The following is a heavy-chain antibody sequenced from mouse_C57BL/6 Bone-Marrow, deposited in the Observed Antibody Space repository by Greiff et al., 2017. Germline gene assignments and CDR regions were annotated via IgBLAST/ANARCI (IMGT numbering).Heavy chain of an antibody. Sequence: EVHLVESGGGLVKPGGSLKLSCAASGFTFSSYAMSWVRQTPEKRLEWVATISDGGSYTYYPDNVKGRFTISRDNAKNNLYLQMSHMKSEDTAMYYCARDAVVAPTEYFDVWGTGTTVTVSS. CDR3: ARDAVVAPTEYFDV. CDR2: ISDGGSYT. D-gene: IGHD1-1*01. V-gene: IGHV5-4*01. CDR1: GFTFSSYA. J-gene: IGHJ1*03.